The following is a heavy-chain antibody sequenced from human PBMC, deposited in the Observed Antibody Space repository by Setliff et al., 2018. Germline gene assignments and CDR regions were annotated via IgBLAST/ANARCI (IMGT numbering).Heavy chain of an antibody. J-gene: IGHJ6*02. CDR1: GGTFSSYA. CDR2: IIPISAAS. V-gene: IGHV1-69*05. D-gene: IGHD2-15*01. CDR3: ARADPRTTLQYCNGGNCYSGQSYCAMDV. Sequence: SVKVSCKASGGTFSSYAISWVRQAPGQGLEWMGGIIPISAASNQAQDFQGRVTLTTDMSSNTAYMDLSSLRPEDTAVYYCARADPRTTLQYCNGGNCYSGQSYCAMDVWGQGTTVTGSS.